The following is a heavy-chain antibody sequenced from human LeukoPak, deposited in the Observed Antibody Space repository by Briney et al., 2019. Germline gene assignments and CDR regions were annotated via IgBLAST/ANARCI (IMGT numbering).Heavy chain of an antibody. J-gene: IGHJ4*02. CDR1: GFTVCSNY. D-gene: IGHD3-10*01. CDR3: ARSFGSGSNYNRKPPDY. Sequence: GGSLRLSCAASGFTVCSNYMNWIRQAPGKGLEWISYISSSGGTTYDVDSVQGRFTISRDNAQNSLYLQMNNLRADDTAVYYCARSFGSGSNYNRKPPDYWGQGTLVTVSS. CDR2: ISSSGGTT. V-gene: IGHV3-11*01.